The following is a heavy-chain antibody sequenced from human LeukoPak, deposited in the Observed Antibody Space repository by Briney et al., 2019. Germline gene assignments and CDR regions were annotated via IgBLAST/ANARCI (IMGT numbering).Heavy chain of an antibody. CDR3: VKARMPHCGTDCLES. CDR1: GFTFSNYG. V-gene: IGHV3-23*01. Sequence: GGFLRLSCAASGFTFSNYGMSWVRQAPGKGLEWVSVIRGSGGGTYYADSVKGRFTISRDNSKNTVYLQMNSLRAEDTAVYYCVKARMPHCGTDCLESWGQGTLVTVSS. CDR2: IRGSGGGT. D-gene: IGHD2-21*02. J-gene: IGHJ4*02.